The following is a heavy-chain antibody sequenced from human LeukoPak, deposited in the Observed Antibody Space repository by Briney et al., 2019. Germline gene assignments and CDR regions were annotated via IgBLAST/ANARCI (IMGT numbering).Heavy chain of an antibody. Sequence: SGGSLRLSCAASGFTFSSHAMSWVRQAPGKGLEWVSAISGSGGSTYYADSVKGRFTISRDNSKNTLYLQMNSLRAEDTAVYYCAKKWGVGTTTLDYFDYWGQGTLVTVSS. D-gene: IGHD1-26*01. CDR1: GFTFSSHA. J-gene: IGHJ4*02. CDR3: AKKWGVGTTTLDYFDY. CDR2: ISGSGGST. V-gene: IGHV3-23*01.